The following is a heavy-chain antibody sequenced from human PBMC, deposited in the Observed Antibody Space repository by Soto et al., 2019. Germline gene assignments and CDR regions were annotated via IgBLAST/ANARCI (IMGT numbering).Heavy chain of an antibody. D-gene: IGHD3-22*01. CDR2: ISGSGGST. CDR3: AKGPPPYYDSSGYPEGYFDY. Sequence: GGSLRLSCAASGFTFSSYAMSWVRQAPGKGLEWVSAISGSGGSTYYADSVKGRFTISRDNSKNTLYPQMNSLRAEDTAVYYCAKGPPPYYDSSGYPEGYFDYWGQGTLVTVSS. J-gene: IGHJ4*02. CDR1: GFTFSSYA. V-gene: IGHV3-23*01.